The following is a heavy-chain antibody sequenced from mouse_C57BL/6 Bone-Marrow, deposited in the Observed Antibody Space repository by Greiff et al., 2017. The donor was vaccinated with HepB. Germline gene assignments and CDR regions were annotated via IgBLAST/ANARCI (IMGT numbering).Heavy chain of an antibody. Sequence: VQRVESGPELVKPGASVKISCKASGYAFSSSWMNWVKQRPGKGLEWIGRIYPGDGDTNYNGKFKGKATLTADKSSSTAYMQLSSLTSEDSAVYFCARLLLYYFDYWGQGTTLTVSS. CDR1: GYAFSSSW. D-gene: IGHD2-10*01. J-gene: IGHJ2*01. CDR3: ARLLLYYFDY. V-gene: IGHV1-82*01. CDR2: IYPGDGDT.